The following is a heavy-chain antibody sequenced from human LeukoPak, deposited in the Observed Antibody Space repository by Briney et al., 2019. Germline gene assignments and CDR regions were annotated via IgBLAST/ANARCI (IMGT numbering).Heavy chain of an antibody. CDR3: AGKDNWSLFDP. CDR1: GYTFTGYY. J-gene: IGHJ5*02. CDR2: IIPILGIA. D-gene: IGHD1-20*01. V-gene: IGHV1-69*02. Sequence: SVKVSCKASGYTFTGYYMHWVRQAPGQGLEWMGRIIPILGIANYAQKFQGRVTITADKSTSTAYMELSSLRSEDTAVYYCAGKDNWSLFDPWGQGTLVTVSS.